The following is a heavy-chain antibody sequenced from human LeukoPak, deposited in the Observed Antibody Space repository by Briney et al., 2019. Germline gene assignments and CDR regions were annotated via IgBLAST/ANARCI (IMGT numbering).Heavy chain of an antibody. J-gene: IGHJ4*02. Sequence: SETLSLTCTVSGGSISSSSYYWGWIRQPPGKGLEWIGSIYYSGSTYYNPSLKSRVTVSVDTSKNQFSLKLSSVTAADTAVYYCATPDCSSTSCYTPGGLSWGQGTLVTVSS. CDR2: IYYSGST. CDR3: ATPDCSSTSCYTPGGLS. CDR1: GGSISSSSYY. D-gene: IGHD2-2*02. V-gene: IGHV4-39*07.